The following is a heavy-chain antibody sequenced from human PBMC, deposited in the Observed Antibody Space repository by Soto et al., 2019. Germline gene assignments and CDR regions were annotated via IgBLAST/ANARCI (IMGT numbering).Heavy chain of an antibody. CDR3: ASPKIAFYNWFDR. D-gene: IGHD3-3*02. CDR2: IYYSGST. CDR1: GFSFIRSRSY. V-gene: IGHV4-39*01. Sequence: SEPLSLTCPVAGFSFIRSRSYWGWIRQPPGKGLEWIGSIYYSGSTYYNPSLKSRVTISVDTSKNQFSLKLSSVTAADTAVYYCASPKIAFYNWFDRWGQG. J-gene: IGHJ5*02.